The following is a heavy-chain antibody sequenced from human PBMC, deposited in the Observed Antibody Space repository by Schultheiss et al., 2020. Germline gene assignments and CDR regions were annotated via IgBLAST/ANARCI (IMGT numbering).Heavy chain of an antibody. V-gene: IGHV3-73*01. D-gene: IGHD6-13*01. CDR1: GFTFSGSA. J-gene: IGHJ6*04. CDR3: TRRVAAAGTKGYYYYGMDV. Sequence: GSLRLSCAASGFTFSGSAMHWVRQASGKGLEWVGRIRSKANSYATAYAASVKGRFTISRDDSKNTAYLQMNSLKTEDTAVYYCTRRVAAAGTKGYYYYGMDVWGKGTTVTVAS. CDR2: IRSKANSYAT.